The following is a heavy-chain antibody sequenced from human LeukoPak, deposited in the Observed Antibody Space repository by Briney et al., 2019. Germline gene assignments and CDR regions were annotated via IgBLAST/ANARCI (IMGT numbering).Heavy chain of an antibody. CDR1: GLTFSSYA. V-gene: IGHV3-23*01. J-gene: IGHJ5*02. Sequence: QTGGSLRLSCAASGLTFSSYAMSWVRRAPGKGLEWVSAIGGTGSSTYYADSVKGRFTISRDNSKNTLYLQMNSLGAEDTAVYFCAKEVRAATNWFDPWGQGTLVTVSS. CDR3: AKEVRAATNWFDP. D-gene: IGHD6-25*01. CDR2: IGGTGSST.